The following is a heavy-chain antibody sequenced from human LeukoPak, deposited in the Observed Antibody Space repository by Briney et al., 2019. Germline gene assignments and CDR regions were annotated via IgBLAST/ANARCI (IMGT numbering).Heavy chain of an antibody. Sequence: PGGSLRLSCAASGXTFSSYSMNWVRQAPGKGLEWVSSISSNGNYISYADPVKGRLTISRDNAKSSLYLQMNSLRAEDTAVYYCASGVGASPYYFYYWGQGTLVTVSS. V-gene: IGHV3-21*01. CDR1: GXTFSSYS. CDR3: ASGVGASPYYFYY. CDR2: ISSNGNYI. D-gene: IGHD1-26*01. J-gene: IGHJ4*02.